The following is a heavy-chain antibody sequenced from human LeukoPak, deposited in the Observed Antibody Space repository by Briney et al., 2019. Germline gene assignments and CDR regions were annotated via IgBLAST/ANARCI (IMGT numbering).Heavy chain of an antibody. CDR2: IIPIFGTA. CDR1: GGTFSSYA. V-gene: IGHV1-69*05. D-gene: IGHD3-22*01. Sequence: SVKVSCKASGGTFSSYAISWVRQAPGQGLEWMGGIIPIFGTANYAQKFQGRVTMTRNTSISTAYMELSSLRSEDTAVYYCARGHYDSSGLFWFDPWGQGTLVTVSS. CDR3: ARGHYDSSGLFWFDP. J-gene: IGHJ5*02.